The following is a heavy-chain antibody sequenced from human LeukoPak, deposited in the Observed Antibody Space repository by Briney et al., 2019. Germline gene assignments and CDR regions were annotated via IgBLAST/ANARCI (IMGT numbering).Heavy chain of an antibody. J-gene: IGHJ4*02. CDR3: ARESDYGGNSNDNFDY. CDR1: GFTFSSYW. V-gene: IGHV3-7*01. D-gene: IGHD4-23*01. Sequence: GGSLRLSCAASGFTFSSYWMSWVRQAPGKGLEWVANIKQDGSEKYYVDSVKGRFTISRDNAKNSLYLQMNSLRAEDTAVYYCARESDYGGNSNDNFDYWGQGTLVTVSS. CDR2: IKQDGSEK.